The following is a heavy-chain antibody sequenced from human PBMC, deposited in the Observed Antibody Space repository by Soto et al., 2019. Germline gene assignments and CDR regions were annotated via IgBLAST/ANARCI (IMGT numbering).Heavy chain of an antibody. D-gene: IGHD6-13*01. CDR1: GFSLTTRGMT. CDR2: ST. Sequence: SGPTLVNPTQSLTLTCTVSGFSLTTRGMTLGWIRQPPGKAPEWLALSTQYSPSLQSRLTFTEDTSKNQVVLTMTNMDPVDTATYYCTLRQDTSRGPIYWGQGIMVTVSS. CDR3: TLRQDTSRGPIY. J-gene: IGHJ4*02. V-gene: IGHV2-5*01.